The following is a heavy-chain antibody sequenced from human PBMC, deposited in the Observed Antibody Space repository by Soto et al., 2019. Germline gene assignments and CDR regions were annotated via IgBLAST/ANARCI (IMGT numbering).Heavy chain of an antibody. CDR1: GFTFSTYW. V-gene: IGHV3-74*01. CDR3: ARRDGDKGGAYDI. D-gene: IGHD2-21*01. CDR2: INSDGSTT. Sequence: EVQLVESGGGLVQPGGSLRLSCVASGFTFSTYWMHWVRQVPGKGLVWVSRINSDGSTTSYADSVKGRFIISRDNANNTLYLQMSSLRAEDTAVYYCARRDGDKGGAYDIWGQGTKVTLSS. J-gene: IGHJ3*02.